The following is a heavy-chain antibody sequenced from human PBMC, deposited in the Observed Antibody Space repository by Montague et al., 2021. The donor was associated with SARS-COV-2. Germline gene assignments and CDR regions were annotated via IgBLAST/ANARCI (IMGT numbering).Heavy chain of an antibody. CDR1: GYPFTSYG. Sequence: SVKVSCKASGYPFTSYGISWVRQAPGQGLEWMGWISAYNGNTNYAQKLQGRVTMTTDTSTSTAYMELRSLRSDDTAVYYCARDEGIVASYYYYGMDVWGQGTTVTVSS. D-gene: IGHD5-12*01. CDR3: ARDEGIVASYYYYGMDV. J-gene: IGHJ6*02. V-gene: IGHV1-18*01. CDR2: ISAYNGNT.